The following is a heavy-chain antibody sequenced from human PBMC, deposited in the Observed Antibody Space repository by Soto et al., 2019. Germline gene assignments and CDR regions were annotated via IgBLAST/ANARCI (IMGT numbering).Heavy chain of an antibody. CDR3: VHRRGAVAGRGDWDFFDG. D-gene: IGHD6-19*01. V-gene: IGHV2-5*01. J-gene: IGHJ4*02. CDR1: GFSLTTRGVG. Sequence: XGPTFGNPTQTLTLTCTFCGFSLTTRGVGVGWIRQPPGKALEWLTLIYWNDDRRYSPSLRTRLTITRDTSKNQVVLTMTKMDPVDTATYFCVHRRGAVAGRGDWDFFDGWGQGALVTVSS. CDR2: IYWNDDR.